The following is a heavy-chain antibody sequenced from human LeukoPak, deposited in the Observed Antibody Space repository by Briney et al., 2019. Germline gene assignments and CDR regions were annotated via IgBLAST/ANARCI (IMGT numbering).Heavy chain of an antibody. J-gene: IGHJ2*01. D-gene: IGHD2-15*01. V-gene: IGHV4-30-2*01. CDR3: ARGARGVVAATPGWYFDL. CDR1: GGSISSGGYS. CDR2: IYHSGRT. Sequence: SQTLPLTCAVPGGSISSGGYSWSWIRQPPGKGLECIGYIYHSGRTYYNPSLKSRVTISVDRSKNQFSLKLSSVTAADTAVYYCARGARGVVAATPGWYFDLWGRGTLVTVSP.